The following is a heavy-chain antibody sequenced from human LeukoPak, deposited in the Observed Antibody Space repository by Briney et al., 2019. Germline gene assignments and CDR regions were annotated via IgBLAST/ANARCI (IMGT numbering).Heavy chain of an antibody. Sequence: SETLSLTCTVSGGSISSGGYYWSWIRQPPGKGLEWVGYIYHSGSTYYNPSLKSRVTISVDRSKNQFSLKLSSVTAADTAVYYCARDLPVGTSPVHYFNYWGQGTLVTVSS. V-gene: IGHV4-30-2*01. D-gene: IGHD2-8*01. J-gene: IGHJ4*02. CDR2: IYHSGST. CDR3: ARDLPVGTSPVHYFNY. CDR1: GGSISSGGYY.